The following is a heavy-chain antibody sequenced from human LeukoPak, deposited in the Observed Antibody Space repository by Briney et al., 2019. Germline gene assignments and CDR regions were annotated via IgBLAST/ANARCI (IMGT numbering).Heavy chain of an antibody. Sequence: GASVKVSCKASGYTFTSYYIHWVRQAPGQGLEWMGIINPGGGSTNYAQKFQGRVSMTRDTSTSTVYMELSSLRSEDTAVYYCARDRGYTSSWSETGVPNWFDPWGQGTLVTVSS. CDR2: INPGGGST. V-gene: IGHV1-46*01. CDR1: GYTFTSYY. J-gene: IGHJ5*02. CDR3: ARDRGYTSSWSETGVPNWFDP. D-gene: IGHD2-2*02.